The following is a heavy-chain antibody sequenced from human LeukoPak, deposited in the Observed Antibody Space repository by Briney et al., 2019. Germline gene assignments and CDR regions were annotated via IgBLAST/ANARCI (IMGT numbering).Heavy chain of an antibody. CDR2: ISSSSSYI. Sequence: GGSLRLSCAASGFTFSSYSMNWVRQAPGKGLGWVSSISSSSSYIYYADSVKGRFTISRDNAKNSLYLQMNSLRAEDTAVYYCARVTEAPYYFDYWGQGTLVTVSS. CDR1: GFTFSSYS. CDR3: ARVTEAPYYFDY. V-gene: IGHV3-21*01. J-gene: IGHJ4*02.